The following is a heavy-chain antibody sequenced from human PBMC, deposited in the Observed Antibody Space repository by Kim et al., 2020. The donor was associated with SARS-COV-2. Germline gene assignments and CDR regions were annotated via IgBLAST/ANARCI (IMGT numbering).Heavy chain of an antibody. CDR3: ARVKGQWLIDY. CDR1: GGSISSSNSY. J-gene: IGHJ4*02. D-gene: IGHD6-19*01. CDR2: THYSGNT. V-gene: IGHV4-39*07. Sequence: SETLSLTCTVSGGSISSSNSYWGWIRQPPGKGLEWIGSTHYSGNTYYNPSLKSRVTISVDTSKNQFSLKLSSVTAADTAVYYCARVKGQWLIDYWGQGTLVTGSS.